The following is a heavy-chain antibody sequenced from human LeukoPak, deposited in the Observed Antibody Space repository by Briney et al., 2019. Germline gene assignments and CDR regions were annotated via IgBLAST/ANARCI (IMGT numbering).Heavy chain of an antibody. J-gene: IGHJ4*02. D-gene: IGHD3-3*01. CDR3: ARALNFWSANGGLL. Sequence: GGSLRLSCAASGFTVSSNHMSWVRQAPGKGLEWVSVIYSGGSTYYADSVKGRFTISRDNSKNTLYLQMNSLRAEDTAVYYCARALNFWSANGGLLWGQGTLVTVSS. V-gene: IGHV3-53*01. CDR2: IYSGGST. CDR1: GFTVSSNH.